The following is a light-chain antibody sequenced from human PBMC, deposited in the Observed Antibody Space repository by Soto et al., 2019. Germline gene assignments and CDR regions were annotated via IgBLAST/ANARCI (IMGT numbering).Light chain of an antibody. J-gene: IGLJ1*01. CDR1: SSDVGGYNY. Sequence: QSALTQPASVSGSPGQSITISCTGTSSDVGGYNYVSWYQQHPGKAPKLMIYEVSNRPSGVSNRFSGSKSGNTASLTISGLQAEDEADYYCSSFSSGVSLEVFGTGTQLTVL. V-gene: IGLV2-14*01. CDR3: SSFSSGVSLEV. CDR2: EVS.